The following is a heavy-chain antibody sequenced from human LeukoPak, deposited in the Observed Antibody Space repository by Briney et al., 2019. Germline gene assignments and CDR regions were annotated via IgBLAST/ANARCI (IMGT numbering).Heavy chain of an antibody. Sequence: SVKVSCKASGGTFTNYAINWVRQAPGQGLEWMGRIIPILDVTNYAQKFQGRVTITADQSTSTSYTELSSLRSEETDGYLCASGGGVDILTGFQYWGQGTLVTVSS. CDR3: ASGGGVDILTGFQY. V-gene: IGHV1-69*04. CDR2: IIPILDVT. CDR1: GGTFTNYA. D-gene: IGHD3-9*01. J-gene: IGHJ4*02.